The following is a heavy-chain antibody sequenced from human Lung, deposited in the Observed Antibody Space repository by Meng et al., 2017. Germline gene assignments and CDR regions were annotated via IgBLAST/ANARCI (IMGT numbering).Heavy chain of an antibody. J-gene: IGHJ4*02. CDR3: ARGPTTMAHDFDY. CDR2: INHSGST. V-gene: IGHV4-34*01. CDR1: GGSFSDYY. Sequence: QVPLQQWGAGLLKPSEPLSLPCVVSGGSFSDYYWSWIRQPPGKGLEWIGEINHSGSTNYNPSLESRATISVDTSQNNLSLKLSSVTAADSAVYYCARGPTTMAHDFDYWGQGTLVTVSS. D-gene: IGHD4-11*01.